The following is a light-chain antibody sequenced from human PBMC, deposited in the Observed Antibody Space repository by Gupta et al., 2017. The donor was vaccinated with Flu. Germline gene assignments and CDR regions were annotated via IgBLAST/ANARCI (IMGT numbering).Light chain of an antibody. Sequence: EIVMTQSPATLSVSPGERATLSCRASQSVTSNVAWYQQKPGQAPRLLIYGASTRVTGFPARFSGSGSGREFTLTISSLQLEDFAVYYCQQYNNWPPYTFGQGTKLEIK. V-gene: IGKV3-15*01. CDR1: QSVTSN. J-gene: IGKJ2*01. CDR2: GAS. CDR3: QQYNNWPPYT.